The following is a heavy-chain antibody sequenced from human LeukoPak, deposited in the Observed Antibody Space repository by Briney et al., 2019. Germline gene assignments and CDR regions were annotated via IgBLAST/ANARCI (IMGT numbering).Heavy chain of an antibody. CDR1: GDSISSSTYY. D-gene: IGHD6-13*01. CDR3: ARGRGTLYSSSWYSHYYMDV. Sequence: SETLSLTCTVSGDSISSSTYYWSWIRQPPGKGLEWIGEINHSGSTNYNPSLKSRVTISVDTSKNQFSLKLSSVTAADTAVYYCARGRGTLYSSSWYSHYYMDVWGKGTTVTVSS. CDR2: INHSGST. J-gene: IGHJ6*03. V-gene: IGHV4-39*07.